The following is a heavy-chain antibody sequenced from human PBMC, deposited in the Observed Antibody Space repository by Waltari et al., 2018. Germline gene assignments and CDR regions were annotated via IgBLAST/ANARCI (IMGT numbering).Heavy chain of an antibody. CDR1: GGSVNAYH. CDR2: IRHNGRT. CDR3: ARGEQLHLIRRNSFDT. D-gene: IGHD1-1*01. Sequence: QVQLQQWGSGLSKPSETLSLTCAVNGGSVNAYHGGGVRQPPGKGPEGIGEIRHNGRTNENPSLKSRVAISVDTSKNHFSLKLNFLTAADTAVYYCARGEQLHLIRRNSFDTWGQGTLVTVSS. J-gene: IGHJ5*02. V-gene: IGHV4-34*01.